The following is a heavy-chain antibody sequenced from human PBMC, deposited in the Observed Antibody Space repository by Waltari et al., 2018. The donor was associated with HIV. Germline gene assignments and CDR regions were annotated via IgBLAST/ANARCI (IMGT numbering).Heavy chain of an antibody. CDR1: GGSISSSSYY. Sequence: QLQLQESGPGLVKPSETLSLTCTVSGGSISSSSYYWGWIRQPPGKGLEWIGSIYYSGPTYYNPSLKSRGTMSVDTSKNQFSLKLSSVTAADTAVYYCAREGSYYYDSSGYRPFDYWGQGTLVTVSS. J-gene: IGHJ4*02. V-gene: IGHV4-39*02. D-gene: IGHD3-22*01. CDR2: IYYSGPT. CDR3: AREGSYYYDSSGYRPFDY.